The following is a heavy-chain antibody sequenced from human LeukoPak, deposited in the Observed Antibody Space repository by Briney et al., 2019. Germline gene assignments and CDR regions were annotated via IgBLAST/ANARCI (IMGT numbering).Heavy chain of an antibody. Sequence: SVKVSCKASGGTFTSYAISWVRQAPGQGLEWRGGIIPIFGTANYAQKFQGRVTITADESTSTAYMELSRLRSEDTAVYYCARDGGAVAGRFDYWGQGTLVTVSS. CDR2: IIPIFGTA. CDR3: ARDGGAVAGRFDY. J-gene: IGHJ4*02. D-gene: IGHD6-19*01. CDR1: GGTFTSYA. V-gene: IGHV1-69*13.